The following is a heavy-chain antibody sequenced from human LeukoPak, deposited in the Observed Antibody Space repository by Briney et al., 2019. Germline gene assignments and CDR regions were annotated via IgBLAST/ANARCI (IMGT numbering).Heavy chain of an antibody. V-gene: IGHV1-46*01. CDR1: GYTFTSYY. D-gene: IGHD3-22*01. Sequence: ASVKVPCKASGYTFTSYYMHWVRQAPGQGLEWMGIINPSGGSTSYAQKFQGRVTMTRDTSTSTVYMELSSLRSEDTAVYYCARGSHYYDSSGYSPFDYWGQGTLVTVSS. J-gene: IGHJ4*02. CDR3: ARGSHYYDSSGYSPFDY. CDR2: INPSGGST.